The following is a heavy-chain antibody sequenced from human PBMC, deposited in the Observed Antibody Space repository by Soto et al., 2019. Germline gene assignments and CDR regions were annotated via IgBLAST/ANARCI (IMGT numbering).Heavy chain of an antibody. CDR2: INHSGST. J-gene: IGHJ6*02. CDR3: ARDYSSSSVYYGMDV. Sequence: PSETLSLTCSISGGSISSGGYYWSWIRQPPGKGLEWIGEINHSGSTNYNPSLKSRVTISVDTSKNQFSLKLSSVTAADTAVYYCARDYSSSSVYYGMDVWGQGTTVTVSS. D-gene: IGHD6-6*01. CDR1: GGSISSGGYY. V-gene: IGHV4-34*01.